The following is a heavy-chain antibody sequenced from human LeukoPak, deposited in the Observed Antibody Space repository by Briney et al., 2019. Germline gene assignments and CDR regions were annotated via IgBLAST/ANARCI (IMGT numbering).Heavy chain of an antibody. Sequence: SETLSLICTVSGGSISSYYWSWIRQPPGKGLEWIGYIYYSGSTNYNPSLKSRVTISVDTSKNQFSLKLSSVTAADTAVYYCARDSSGYYRGWFDPWGQGTLVTVSS. J-gene: IGHJ5*02. CDR2: IYYSGST. CDR1: GGSISSYY. V-gene: IGHV4-59*01. CDR3: ARDSSGYYRGWFDP. D-gene: IGHD3-22*01.